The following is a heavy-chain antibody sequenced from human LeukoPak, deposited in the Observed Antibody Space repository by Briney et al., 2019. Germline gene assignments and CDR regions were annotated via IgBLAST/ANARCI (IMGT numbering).Heavy chain of an antibody. J-gene: IGHJ4*02. CDR2: ISSGGDST. CDR3: ARVTIFGVVIRYFDY. Sequence: GGSLRLSCAASGFTFTYYAMSWVRQAPGKGLEWVSAISSGGDSTGYAGSVKGRFTISRDNAKNSLYLQMNSLRAEDTALYHCARVTIFGVVIRYFDYWGQGTLVTVSS. V-gene: IGHV3-20*01. D-gene: IGHD3-3*01. CDR1: GFTFTYYA.